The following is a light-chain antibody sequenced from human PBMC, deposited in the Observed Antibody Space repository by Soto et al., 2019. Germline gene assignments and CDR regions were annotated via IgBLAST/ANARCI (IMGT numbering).Light chain of an antibody. Sequence: QSAVTQPPCASGSPGESVTISCTGTSSDVGGYKYVSWYQQHPGKAPKLIIYEVTKRPSGVPDRFSGSKSGNTASLTVSGLQADDEADYFCSSYVGTNFVNVFGTGTKLTVL. CDR2: EVT. CDR3: SSYVGTNFVNV. CDR1: SSDVGGYKY. V-gene: IGLV2-8*01. J-gene: IGLJ1*01.